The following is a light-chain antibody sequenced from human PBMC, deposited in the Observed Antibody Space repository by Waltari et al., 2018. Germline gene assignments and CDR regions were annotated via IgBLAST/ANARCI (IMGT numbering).Light chain of an antibody. V-gene: IGLV7-46*01. CDR2: ATS. J-gene: IGLJ2*01. Sequence: QAVVTQEPSLTVSPGGTVTLTCGPRTGAVTSGPYSYWFQQKPGQAPRPLLYATSNKHSWTPARFSGSLLGGKAALTLSGAQPEDEAEYYCLLSYSGARHVVFGGGTKLTVL. CDR3: LLSYSGARHVV. CDR1: TGAVTSGPY.